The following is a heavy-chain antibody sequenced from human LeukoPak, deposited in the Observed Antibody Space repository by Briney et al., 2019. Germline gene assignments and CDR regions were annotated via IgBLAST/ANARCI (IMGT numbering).Heavy chain of an antibody. V-gene: IGHV3-21*01. CDR2: IRGRSRYI. CDR3: AKDSPSRTATTEVPVDY. D-gene: IGHD1/OR15-1a*01. J-gene: IGHJ4*02. CDR1: GFSFRDYT. Sequence: GGPLRLSCAASGFSFRDYTMNWVRKATGKGLEWLASIRGRSRYIYFANSVRGRFTTSRDNAKNSLYLQMNSLRAEDTAVYYCAKDSPSRTATTEVPVDYWGQGTLVTASS.